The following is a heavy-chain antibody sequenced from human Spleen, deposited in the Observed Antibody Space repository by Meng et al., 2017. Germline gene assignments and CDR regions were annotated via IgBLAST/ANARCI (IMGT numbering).Heavy chain of an antibody. Sequence: GGSLRLSCTASGFTFSRYPMSWVRQAPGKGLEWVANIKEDGSEKYYVDSVKGRFTISRDNAKNSLYLQMNSLRAEDTAVYYCAKGYCSGGSCNSVPDYWGQGTLVTVSS. J-gene: IGHJ4*02. CDR1: GFTFSRYP. D-gene: IGHD2-15*01. CDR2: IKEDGSEK. CDR3: AKGYCSGGSCNSVPDY. V-gene: IGHV3-7*01.